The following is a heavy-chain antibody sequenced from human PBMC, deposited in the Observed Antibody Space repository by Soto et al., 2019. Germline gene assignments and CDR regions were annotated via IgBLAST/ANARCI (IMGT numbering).Heavy chain of an antibody. D-gene: IGHD1-7*01. CDR2: IIPIFGTA. J-gene: IGHJ5*02. CDR3: ARSLELLDWFDP. Sequence: ASVKVSWKASGGTFSSYAISWVRQAPGQGLEWMGGIIPIFGTANYAQKFQGRVTITADESTSTAYMELSSLRSEDTAVYYCARSLELLDWFDPWGQGTLVTVSS. V-gene: IGHV1-69*13. CDR1: GGTFSSYA.